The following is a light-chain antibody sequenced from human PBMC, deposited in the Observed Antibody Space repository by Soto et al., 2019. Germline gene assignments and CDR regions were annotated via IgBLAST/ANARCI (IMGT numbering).Light chain of an antibody. CDR2: GTF. V-gene: IGKV1-6*01. J-gene: IGKJ1*01. Sequence: AIQMTQSPSSLSASVGDRVTITCRASQDIRTELGWYQQKPGKAPRLLIYGTFSLQSGVPSRFSGSGSGTDFTLTISSLQPDDFANSYCLQDFKYPRTFGQGTKVEVK. CDR3: LQDFKYPRT. CDR1: QDIRTE.